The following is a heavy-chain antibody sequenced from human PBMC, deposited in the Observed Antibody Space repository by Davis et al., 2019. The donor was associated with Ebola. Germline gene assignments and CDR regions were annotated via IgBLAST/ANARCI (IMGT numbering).Heavy chain of an antibody. CDR1: GFTFGSFW. D-gene: IGHD6-19*01. CDR2: IYRDGSEK. V-gene: IGHV3-7*03. CDR3: ARGVAVGGFYFDY. Sequence: GESLKISCAASGFTFGSFWMSWVRQAPGKGLEWVANIYRDGSEKYYVDSVKGRFTVSRDNTKNSLYLQMNTLRAEDTAVDFCARGVAVGGFYFDYWGQGILVTVSS. J-gene: IGHJ4*02.